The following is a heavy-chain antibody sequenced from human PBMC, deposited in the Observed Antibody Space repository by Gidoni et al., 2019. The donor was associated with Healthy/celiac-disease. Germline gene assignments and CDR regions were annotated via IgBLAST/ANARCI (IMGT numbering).Heavy chain of an antibody. CDR2: IYYSGST. CDR3: ARGIAARRFLGMDV. Sequence: QLQLQESGPGLVKPSETLSLTFTVSGGSISSSSYYWGWIRQPPGKGLEWIGSIYYSGSTYYNPSLKSRVTISVDTSKNQFSLKLSSVTAADTAVYYCARGIAARRFLGMDVWGQGTTVTVSS. V-gene: IGHV4-39*01. CDR1: GGSISSSSYY. J-gene: IGHJ6*02. D-gene: IGHD6-6*01.